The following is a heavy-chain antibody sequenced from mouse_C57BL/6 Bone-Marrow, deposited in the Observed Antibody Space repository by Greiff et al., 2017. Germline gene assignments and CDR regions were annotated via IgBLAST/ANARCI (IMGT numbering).Heavy chain of an antibody. D-gene: IGHD1-1*01. Sequence: EVQLQQSGPELVKPGASVKIPCKASGYTFTDYNMDWVKQSHGKSLEWIGDSNPNNGGTIYNQKFKGKATLTVDQSSSTAYMELRSLTSEDTAVYYCAREGVTTVVAHWYFDVWGTGTTVTVSS. CDR1: GYTFTDYN. V-gene: IGHV1-18*01. CDR3: AREGVTTVVAHWYFDV. CDR2: SNPNNGGT. J-gene: IGHJ1*03.